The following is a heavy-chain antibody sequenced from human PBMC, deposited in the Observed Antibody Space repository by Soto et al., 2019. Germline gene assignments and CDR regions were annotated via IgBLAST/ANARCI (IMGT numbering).Heavy chain of an antibody. V-gene: IGHV3-30-3*01. Sequence: ESGGGVVQPGRSLRLSCAASGFTFKNHAMHWVRQAPGKGLEWVAVISYDSSHKSYADSVKGRFTISRDNSKNTLYLQMNSLRTEDTAVYYCAREEYGDFYLDYWGQGTLVTVPS. CDR2: ISYDSSHK. J-gene: IGHJ4*02. CDR1: GFTFKNHA. D-gene: IGHD4-17*01. CDR3: AREEYGDFYLDY.